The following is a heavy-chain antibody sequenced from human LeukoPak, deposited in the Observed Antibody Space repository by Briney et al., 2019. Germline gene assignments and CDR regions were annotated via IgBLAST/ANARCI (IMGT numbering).Heavy chain of an antibody. V-gene: IGHV6-1*01. CDR2: TYYRSKWYN. D-gene: IGHD5/OR15-5a*01. CDR1: GDSASGASAA. J-gene: IGHJ3*02. CDR3: AGISGVYGFGTFDI. Sequence: SQALSLTCAISGDSASGASAAWNWIRQSPSRGLEWLGRTYYRSKWYNDYAESVKTRITINPDTSKNQFSLQLNSVTPEDTAVYYCAGISGVYGFGTFDIWGQGTMVTVSP.